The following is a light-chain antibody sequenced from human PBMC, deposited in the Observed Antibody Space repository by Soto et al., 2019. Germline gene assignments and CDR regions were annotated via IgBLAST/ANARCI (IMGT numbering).Light chain of an antibody. V-gene: IGKV3-15*01. CDR2: GAS. CDR3: QQDNIWPLS. Sequence: EIVMTQSPATLSVSPGERVTLSCRASQSGSSNVAWYQQKPGQAPRLLIYGASTGANDIPARFSGSGSGTEFILTISSLQSEDFAVYYCQQDNIWPLSFGGGTKVEIK. J-gene: IGKJ4*01. CDR1: QSGSSN.